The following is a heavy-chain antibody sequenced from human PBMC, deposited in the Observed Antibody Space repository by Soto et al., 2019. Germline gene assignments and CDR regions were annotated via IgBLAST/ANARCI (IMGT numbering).Heavy chain of an antibody. CDR3: AKERSVVATTPDFDY. J-gene: IGHJ4*02. CDR1: WVTCRSFG. CDR2: ASYDGSYK. D-gene: IGHD5-12*01. Sequence: GRSLRLCCAAAWVTCRSFGIHWVRQAPGKGLEWVAVASYDGSYKYYADSVKGRFTISRDNSKNTLYLQMSSLRAEDTAVYYCAKERSVVATTPDFDYWGQGTLVTVSS. V-gene: IGHV3-30*18.